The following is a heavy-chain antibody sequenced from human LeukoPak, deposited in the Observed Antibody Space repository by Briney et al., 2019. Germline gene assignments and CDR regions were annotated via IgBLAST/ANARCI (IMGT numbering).Heavy chain of an antibody. V-gene: IGHV3-30*02. Sequence: GGSLRLSCAASGFNFRGYAMHWVRQAPGKGLEWVALIRSNGNEKFYLDAVQGRFTISRDNSKNTLFLQMSSLGPEDTAVYYCAKDRDGSGSFKKRMDVWGQGTTVSVSS. CDR1: GFNFRGYA. CDR2: IRSNGNEK. J-gene: IGHJ6*02. D-gene: IGHD3-10*01. CDR3: AKDRDGSGSFKKRMDV.